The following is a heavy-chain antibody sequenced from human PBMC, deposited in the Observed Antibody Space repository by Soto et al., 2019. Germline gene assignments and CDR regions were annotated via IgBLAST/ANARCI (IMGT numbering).Heavy chain of an antibody. CDR3: ARDGYPRGYSYGYLKIQYYFDY. V-gene: IGHV1-69*13. J-gene: IGHJ4*02. CDR1: GGTFSSYA. Sequence: SVKVSCKASGGTFSSYAISWVRQAPGQGLEWMGGIIPIFGTANYAQKFQGRVTITADESTSTAYMELSGLRSEDTAVYYCARDGYPRGYSYGYLKIQYYFDYWGQGTLVTVSS. D-gene: IGHD5-18*01. CDR2: IIPIFGTA.